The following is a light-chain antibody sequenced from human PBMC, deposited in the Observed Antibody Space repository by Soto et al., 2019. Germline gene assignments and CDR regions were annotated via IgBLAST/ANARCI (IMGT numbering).Light chain of an antibody. Sequence: EVVMTQSPATLSVSPGERATLSCRTSQSVYNNLAWYLQKPCQAPRLLISGASTSATGIPARFSGSGSGTAFTLAINSLQSEDFAVYYCQQDNSWPLTFGGGTKVEIK. CDR2: GAS. CDR1: QSVYNN. V-gene: IGKV3D-15*01. CDR3: QQDNSWPLT. J-gene: IGKJ4*01.